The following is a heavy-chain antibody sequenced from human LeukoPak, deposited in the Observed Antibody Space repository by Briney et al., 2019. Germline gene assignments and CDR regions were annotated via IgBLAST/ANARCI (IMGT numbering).Heavy chain of an antibody. CDR2: IYCSGST. V-gene: IGHV4-59*01. CDR3: ARDRPVYSYGSNRPFDY. Sequence: SETLSLTCTVSGGSISSYYWSWIRQPPGKGLEWIGYIYCSGSTNYNPSLKSRVTISVDTSKNQFSLKLSSVTAADTAVYYCARDRPVYSYGSNRPFDYWGQGTLVTVSS. J-gene: IGHJ4*02. CDR1: GGSISSYY. D-gene: IGHD5-18*01.